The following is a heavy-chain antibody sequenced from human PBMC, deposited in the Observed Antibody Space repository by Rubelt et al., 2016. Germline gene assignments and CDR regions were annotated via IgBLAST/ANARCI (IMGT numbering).Heavy chain of an antibody. CDR2: IYYSGST. J-gene: IGHJ4*02. CDR3: ARAYSYAYGY. CDR1: GDSISNGGYY. V-gene: IGHV4-31*03. Sequence: QVQLQESGPGLVKPSQTLALTCTVSGDSISNGGYYWSWIRQHPGKGLEWIGYIYYSGSTYYNPSLKNRVTLSVDPSKNQISRRLSSVTAADTAVYYCARAYSYAYGYWGQGTLVTVSS. D-gene: IGHD5-18*01.